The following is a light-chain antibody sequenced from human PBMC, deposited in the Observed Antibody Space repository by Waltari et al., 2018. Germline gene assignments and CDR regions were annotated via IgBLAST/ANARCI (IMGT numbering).Light chain of an antibody. CDR1: QSVSYSY. J-gene: IGKJ3*01. CDR2: GAS. V-gene: IGKV3-20*01. Sequence: EIVLTRSPGTLALSPGERATISCRASQSVSYSYLAWYQQKPGQAPRLLIHGASSRATGIPDRFSGSGSGTDFTLTISRLEPEDFAVYYCQQYGSSPFTFGPGTKVDIK. CDR3: QQYGSSPFT.